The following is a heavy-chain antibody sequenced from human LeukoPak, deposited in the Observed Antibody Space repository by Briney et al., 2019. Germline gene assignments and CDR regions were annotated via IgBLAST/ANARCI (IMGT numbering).Heavy chain of an antibody. Sequence: GGSLRLXCAASGFTFSSYTVSWVRQAPGKGLECVSTITGNGDSYYTDSVKGRFTISRDNSKNTLCLQMNSLRAEDTAVYYCAKAMRPTVSYFDYWGQGTLVTVSS. CDR3: AKAMRPTVSYFDY. J-gene: IGHJ4*02. CDR1: GFTFSSYT. CDR2: ITGNGDS. V-gene: IGHV3-23*01. D-gene: IGHD4-17*01.